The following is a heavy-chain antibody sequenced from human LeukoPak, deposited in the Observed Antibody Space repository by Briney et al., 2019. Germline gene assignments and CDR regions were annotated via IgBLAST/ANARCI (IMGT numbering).Heavy chain of an antibody. V-gene: IGHV4-38-2*02. CDR1: GYSISSGYY. Sequence: SETLSLTCTVSGYSISSGYYWGWIRQPPGKGLERIGSIYYSGNTYYNASLKSQVSISIDTSKNQFSLKLTSVTAADTAVYYCARQTGSGLFILPGGQGTLVTVSS. CDR2: IYYSGNT. CDR3: ARQTGSGLFILP. D-gene: IGHD3/OR15-3a*01. J-gene: IGHJ4*02.